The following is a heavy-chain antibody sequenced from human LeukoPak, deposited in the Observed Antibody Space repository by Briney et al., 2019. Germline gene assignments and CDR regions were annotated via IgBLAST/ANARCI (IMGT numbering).Heavy chain of an antibody. D-gene: IGHD3/OR15-3a*01. Sequence: PGGSLRLSCEGSGFTFSNYWMGWVRQAPGKGLQWVANIKTDGSEKYYVDSVKGRFTISRNNARKSLYLEMSSLKAEDTAMYFCARDDYDFWTGHYWFDPWGQGTLVTVSS. J-gene: IGHJ5*02. CDR1: GFTFSNYW. V-gene: IGHV3-7*01. CDR3: ARDDYDFWTGHYWFDP. CDR2: IKTDGSEK.